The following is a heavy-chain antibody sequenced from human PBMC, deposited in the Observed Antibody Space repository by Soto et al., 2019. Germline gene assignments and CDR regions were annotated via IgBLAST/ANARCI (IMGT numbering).Heavy chain of an antibody. Sequence: PGESLKISCKGSGYSFTSYWIGWVRQMPGKGLEWMGIIYPGDSDTRYSPSFQGQVTISADKSISTAYLQWSSLKASDTAMYYCARLPLITGTTTRGYYYYGMDVWGQGTTVTVSS. CDR1: GYSFTSYW. CDR2: IYPGDSDT. V-gene: IGHV5-51*01. CDR3: ARLPLITGTTTRGYYYYGMDV. J-gene: IGHJ6*02. D-gene: IGHD1-7*01.